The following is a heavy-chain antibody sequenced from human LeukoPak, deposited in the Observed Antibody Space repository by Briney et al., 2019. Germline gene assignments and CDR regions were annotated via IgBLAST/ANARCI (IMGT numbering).Heavy chain of an antibody. CDR1: GFTFSSYG. D-gene: IGHD5/OR15-5a*01. CDR3: ANGLVDSVFTLDI. J-gene: IGHJ3*02. V-gene: IGHV3-30*02. CDR2: IRYDGSNK. Sequence: SGGSLRLSCAASGFTFSSYGMHWVRQAPGKGLEWVAFIRYDGSNKYYADSVKGRFTISRDNSKNTLYLQMNSLRAEDTAVYYCANGLVDSVFTLDIWGQGTMVTVSS.